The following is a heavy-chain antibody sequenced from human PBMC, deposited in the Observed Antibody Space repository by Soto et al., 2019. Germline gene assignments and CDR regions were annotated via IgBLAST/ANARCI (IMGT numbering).Heavy chain of an antibody. V-gene: IGHV6-1*01. Sequence: SQTLSLTCAISGDSVSSNSAALNLIRQSPSRGLEWLGRTYYRSKWYNDYAVSVKSRITINPDTSKNQFSLQLNPVTPEDTAVYYCARGGGIAAAGTTDYYYYGMDVWGQGTTVTVSS. J-gene: IGHJ6*02. CDR2: TYYRSKWYN. CDR1: GDSVSSNSAA. D-gene: IGHD6-13*01. CDR3: ARGGGIAAAGTTDYYYYGMDV.